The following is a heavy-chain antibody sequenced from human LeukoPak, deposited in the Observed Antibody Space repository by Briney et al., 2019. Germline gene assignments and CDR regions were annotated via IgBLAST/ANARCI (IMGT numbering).Heavy chain of an antibody. CDR2: INAGNGNT. J-gene: IGHJ4*02. D-gene: IGHD6-19*01. Sequence: ASVKVSFKASGYTFTSYAIHWLRQAPGQRLEWMGWINAGNGNTKYSQKFQGRVTITRDTSASTAYMELSSLRSEDTAVYYCARGYSSGSFDNWGQGTLVTVSS. CDR1: GYTFTSYA. CDR3: ARGYSSGSFDN. V-gene: IGHV1-3*01.